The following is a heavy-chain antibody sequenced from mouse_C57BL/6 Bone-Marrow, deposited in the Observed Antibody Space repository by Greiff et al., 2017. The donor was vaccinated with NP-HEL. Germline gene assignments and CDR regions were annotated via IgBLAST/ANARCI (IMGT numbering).Heavy chain of an antibody. V-gene: IGHV1-82*01. J-gene: IGHJ2*01. CDR2: IYRGDGDT. Sequence: QVQLKESGPELVKPGASVKISCTASGYAFSSSWMNWVQQRPGKGLEWIGRIYRGDGDTNYTGQVQGKATLTAAKSSSTAFMQHSSLTSEYSAVYFCADYSKDYWGQCTTLTVSS. CDR3: ADYSKDY. D-gene: IGHD1-1*01. CDR1: GYAFSSSW.